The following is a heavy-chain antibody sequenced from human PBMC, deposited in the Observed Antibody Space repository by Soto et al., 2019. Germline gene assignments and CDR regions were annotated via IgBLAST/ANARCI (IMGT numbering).Heavy chain of an antibody. CDR3: AKGTSAYEIDY. CDR2: ISYDGNTK. V-gene: IGHV3-30-3*01. CDR1: GFIFSGYA. D-gene: IGHD5-12*01. J-gene: IGHJ4*02. Sequence: QVQLVESGGGVVQPGRSLRLSCAASGFIFSGYAMHWVRQAPGKGLERVAVISYDGNTKYYADSVKGRFTVSRDNSKNTLYVQMNNLSAEDTAMYYCAKGTSAYEIDYWGQGTLVNVSS.